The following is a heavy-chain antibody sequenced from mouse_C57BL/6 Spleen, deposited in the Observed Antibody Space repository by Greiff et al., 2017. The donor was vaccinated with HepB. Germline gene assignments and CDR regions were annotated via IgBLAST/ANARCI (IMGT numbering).Heavy chain of an antibody. D-gene: IGHD2-3*01. Sequence: EVKLMESGGGLVQPGGSLSLSCAASGFTFTDYYMSWVRQPPGKALEWLGFIRNKANGYTTEYSASVKGRFTISRANSKSILYLQMNALRAEDSATYYCARSDGYYPLYYAMDYWGQGTSVTVSS. CDR1: GFTFTDYY. J-gene: IGHJ4*01. CDR3: ARSDGYYPLYYAMDY. CDR2: IRNKANGYTT. V-gene: IGHV7-3*01.